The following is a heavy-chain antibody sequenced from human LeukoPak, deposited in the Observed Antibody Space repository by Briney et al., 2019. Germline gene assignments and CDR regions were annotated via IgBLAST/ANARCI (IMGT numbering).Heavy chain of an antibody. CDR2: IYYSGST. CDR1: GGSISSYY. J-gene: IGHJ5*02. Sequence: SETLSLTCTVSGGSISSYYWSWIRQPPGKGLEWIGYIYYSGSTNYNPSLKSRVTISVDTSKNQFSLKLSSVTAADTAVYYCARGSWFDPRGQGTLVTVSS. V-gene: IGHV4-59*01. CDR3: ARGSWFDP.